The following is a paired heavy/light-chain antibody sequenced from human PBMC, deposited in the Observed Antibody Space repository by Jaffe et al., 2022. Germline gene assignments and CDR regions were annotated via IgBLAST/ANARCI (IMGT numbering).Light chain of an antibody. J-gene: IGLJ1*01. CDR3: CSYAGSSTFGGV. Sequence: QSALTQPASVSGSPGQSITISCTGTSSDVGSYNLVSWYQQHPGKAPKLMIYEGSKRPSGVSNRFSGSKSGNTASLTISGLQAEDEADYYCCSYAGSSTFGGVFGTGTKVTVL. CDR1: SSDVGSYNL. CDR2: EGS. V-gene: IGLV2-23*03.
Heavy chain of an antibody. D-gene: IGHD3-10*01. Sequence: QVQLQESGPGLVKPSETLSLTCAVSGYSISSGYYWGWIRQPPGKGLEWIGSIYHSGSTYYNPSLKSRVTISVDTSKNQFSLKLSSVTAADTAVYYCARDSTAHVLLWFGDPRWFDPWGQGTLVTVSS. CDR3: ARDSTAHVLLWFGDPRWFDP. V-gene: IGHV4-38-2*02. J-gene: IGHJ5*02. CDR1: GYSISSGYY. CDR2: IYHSGST.